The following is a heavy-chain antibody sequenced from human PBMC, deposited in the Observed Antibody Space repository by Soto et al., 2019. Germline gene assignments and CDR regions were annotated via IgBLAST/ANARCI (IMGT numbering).Heavy chain of an antibody. CDR2: ISSSNRTI. D-gene: IGHD2-15*01. Sequence: EVQLVESAGGLKQPGGSLRLSCASSGFTFRSYSMNWVRQAPGKGLEWVSYISSSNRTINYADSVKGRFIISRDNAKNSLYLQMHSLRDEDTAVYYCAREGWPLLQTGVDVWGQGTTVTVSS. CDR3: AREGWPLLQTGVDV. J-gene: IGHJ6*02. V-gene: IGHV3-48*02. CDR1: GFTFRSYS.